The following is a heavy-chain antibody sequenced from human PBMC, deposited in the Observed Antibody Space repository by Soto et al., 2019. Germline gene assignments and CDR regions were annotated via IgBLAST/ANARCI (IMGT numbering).Heavy chain of an antibody. CDR2: LYNTGST. J-gene: IGHJ6*02. CDR1: GGSISRYY. D-gene: IGHD2-21*02. V-gene: IGHV4-59*01. Sequence: QVRLQESGPGLVKPSETLSLTCTVSGGSISRYYWSWIRQPPGKGLEWIGYLYNTGSTIYNPSLTSRVTISADTYKTQFTLELNSLTDADTAVYYCARDLWGYCGTDCYPLDVWGQGTTVTVSS. CDR3: ARDLWGYCGTDCYPLDV.